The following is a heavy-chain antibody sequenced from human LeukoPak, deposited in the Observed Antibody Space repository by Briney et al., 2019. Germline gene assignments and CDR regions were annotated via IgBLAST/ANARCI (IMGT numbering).Heavy chain of an antibody. Sequence: SQTLSLTCTVSGGSISSGGYYWSWIRQHPGKGLEWIGYIYYSGSTYYNPSLKSRVTISVDTSKNQFSLKLSPATAADTAVYYCAREDDDYTNWFDPWGQGTLVTVSS. V-gene: IGHV4-31*03. J-gene: IGHJ5*02. CDR1: GGSISSGGYY. D-gene: IGHD4-17*01. CDR2: IYYSGST. CDR3: AREDDDYTNWFDP.